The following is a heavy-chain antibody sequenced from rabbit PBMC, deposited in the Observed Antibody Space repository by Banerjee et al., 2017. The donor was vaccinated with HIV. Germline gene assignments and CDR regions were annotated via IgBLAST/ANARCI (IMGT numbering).Heavy chain of an antibody. Sequence: QQLVESGGGLVKPGASLPLTCTASGFSFSSGYYMCWVRQAPGKGLEWIACIYAGGDSGDSHYASWAKGRFTISKTSSTTVTLQMTSLTAADTATYFCARRHVDDGSTIKLWGQGTLVTVS. CDR1: GFSFSSGYY. J-gene: IGHJ3*01. CDR2: IYAGGDSGDS. D-gene: IGHD4-2*01. CDR3: ARRHVDDGSTIKL. V-gene: IGHV1S40*01.